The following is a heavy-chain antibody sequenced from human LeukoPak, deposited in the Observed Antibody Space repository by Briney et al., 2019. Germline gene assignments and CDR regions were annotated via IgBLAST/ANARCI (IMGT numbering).Heavy chain of an antibody. D-gene: IGHD5-24*01. CDR3: ASGVARDGYNKVY. Sequence: SVKVSCKASGGTFSSYAISWVRQAPGQGLEWMGGIIPIFGTANYAQKFQGRATITTDESTSTAYMELSSLRSEDTAVYYCASGVARDGYNKVYWGQGTLVTVSS. CDR1: GGTFSSYA. CDR2: IIPIFGTA. J-gene: IGHJ4*02. V-gene: IGHV1-69*05.